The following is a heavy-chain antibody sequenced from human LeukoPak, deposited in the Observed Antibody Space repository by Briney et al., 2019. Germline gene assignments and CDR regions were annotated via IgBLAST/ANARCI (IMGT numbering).Heavy chain of an antibody. Sequence: GGSLRLSCAASGFTFTSYSTSWVRQAPGKGLEWVSGTSDRGDYTYYADSVKGRFTISRDSSKNTLFLQMNSLRAEDTAVYYCAKDPGPVTTGYFDYWGQGTLVTVSS. CDR3: AKDPGPVTTGYFDY. V-gene: IGHV3-23*01. CDR1: GFTFTSYS. D-gene: IGHD4-17*01. CDR2: TSDRGDYT. J-gene: IGHJ4*02.